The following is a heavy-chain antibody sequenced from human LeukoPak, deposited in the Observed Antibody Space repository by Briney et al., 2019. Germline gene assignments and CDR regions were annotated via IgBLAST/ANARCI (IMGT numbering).Heavy chain of an antibody. CDR3: ARDGPHLGDFWSGYTPTYFDY. CDR1: GFTFTTYW. D-gene: IGHD3-3*01. CDR2: ISSSSSYI. Sequence: PGGSLRLSCEASGFTFTTYWMHWVRQAPGKGLEWVSSISSSSSYIYYADSVKGRFTISRDNAKNSLYLQMNSLRAEDTAVYYCARDGPHLGDFWSGYTPTYFDYWGQGTLVTVSS. J-gene: IGHJ4*02. V-gene: IGHV3-21*01.